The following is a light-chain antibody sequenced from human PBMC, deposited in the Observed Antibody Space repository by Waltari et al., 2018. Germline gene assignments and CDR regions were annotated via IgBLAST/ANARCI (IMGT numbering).Light chain of an antibody. CDR1: SSAIGGYNY. CDR2: DVS. CDR3: SSYTSSSTLV. V-gene: IGLV2-14*03. Sequence: QSALTQPASVSGSPGQSITISCTGTSSAIGGYNYVSWYQQHPGKAPRLLIFDVSIRPSGVSYRFSGSKSGNTASLTISGLQAEDEADYYCSSYTSSSTLVFGGGTKLTVL. J-gene: IGLJ2*01.